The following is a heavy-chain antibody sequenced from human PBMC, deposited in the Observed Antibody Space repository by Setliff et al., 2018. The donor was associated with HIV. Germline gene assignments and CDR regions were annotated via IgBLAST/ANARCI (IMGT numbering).Heavy chain of an antibody. J-gene: IGHJ4*02. CDR2: IKQDGSDM. CDR1: GLPFYNYW. D-gene: IGHD6-13*01. CDR3: ATQTGFYNSHWYDY. V-gene: IGHV3-7*01. Sequence: PGGSLRLSCVASGLPFYNYWMTWLRRAPGRGLEWVANIKQDGSDMHYIESLKGRFTIFRDNAKNSVFLQMNSLRAEDTGIYYCATQTGFYNSHWYDYWGQGTMVTVSS.